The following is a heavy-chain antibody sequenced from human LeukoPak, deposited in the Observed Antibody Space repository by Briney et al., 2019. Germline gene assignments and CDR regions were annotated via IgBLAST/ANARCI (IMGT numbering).Heavy chain of an antibody. Sequence: GESLKISCKGSGYSFSSYWIAWVRQVPGKGLEWMGIIHPGDSDTRYSPSFQGQVTISADRSISTAYLQWSSLEASDTAMYYCARPAGNTNYFYYYGLDVWGQGTTVSVSS. CDR2: IHPGDSDT. V-gene: IGHV5-51*01. CDR3: ARPAGNTNYFYYYGLDV. D-gene: IGHD6-19*01. CDR1: GYSFSSYW. J-gene: IGHJ6*02.